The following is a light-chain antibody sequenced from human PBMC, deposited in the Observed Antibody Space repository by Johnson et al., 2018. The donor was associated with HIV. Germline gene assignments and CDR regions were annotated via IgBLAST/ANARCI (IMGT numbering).Light chain of an antibody. Sequence: QSVLTQSPSVSAAPGQKVTISCSGSSSNIGNNYVSWYQQLPGTAPKLLIYENNKRPSGIPDRISGSKSGTSATLGITGLQTGDEADYYCATWDSRLSAGHVFGTGTKVTVL. CDR2: ENN. J-gene: IGLJ1*01. CDR1: SSNIGNNY. CDR3: ATWDSRLSAGHV. V-gene: IGLV1-51*01.